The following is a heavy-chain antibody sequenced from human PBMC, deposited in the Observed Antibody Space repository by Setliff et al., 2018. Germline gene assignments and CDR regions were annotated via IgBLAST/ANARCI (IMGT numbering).Heavy chain of an antibody. Sequence: PSETLSLTCTVSGDSISSRTYYWSWIRQPAGKGLEWIGHIYTSWSTIYNPSLKGRATLSIDASKRQFSLKLTSVTAADTAVYYCARDRSYYASGSFTKWFDYWGQGTLVTVSS. V-gene: IGHV4-61*09. CDR3: ARDRSYYASGSFTKWFDY. J-gene: IGHJ4*02. CDR1: GDSISSRTYY. D-gene: IGHD3-10*01. CDR2: IYTSWST.